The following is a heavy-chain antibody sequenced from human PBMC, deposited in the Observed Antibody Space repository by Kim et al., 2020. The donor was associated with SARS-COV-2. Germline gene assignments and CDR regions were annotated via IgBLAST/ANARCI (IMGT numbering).Heavy chain of an antibody. V-gene: IGHV1-18*04. CDR1: GYDFTTYG. J-gene: IGHJ4*02. Sequence: ASVKVSCKASGYDFTTYGVSWVRQAPGQGLEWMGWTNADNSNTNYAQKFQGKFTMSTDTSTSTAYMEVRSLRSEDTAVYYCARDPHYCSGNYRRSGDFEYWGQGTLVIVTS. D-gene: IGHD3-10*01. CDR3: ARDPHYCSGNYRRSGDFEY. CDR2: TNADNSNT.